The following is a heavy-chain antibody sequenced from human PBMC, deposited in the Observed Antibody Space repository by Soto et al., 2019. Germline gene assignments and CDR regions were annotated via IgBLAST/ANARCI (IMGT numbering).Heavy chain of an antibody. CDR1: GSTFSSYA. D-gene: IGHD2-2*01. J-gene: IGHJ5*02. Sequence: SVKVSCKASGSTFSSYAISWVRQAPGQGLEWMGGIIPIFGTANYAQKFQGRVTITADESTSTAYMELSSLRSEDTAVYYCVSLVVPAAPEPWFVPWGEGTLITVSS. CDR2: IIPIFGTA. V-gene: IGHV1-69*13. CDR3: VSLVVPAAPEPWFVP.